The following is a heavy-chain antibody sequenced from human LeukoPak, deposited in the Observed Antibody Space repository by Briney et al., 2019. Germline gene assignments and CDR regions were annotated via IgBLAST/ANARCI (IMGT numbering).Heavy chain of an antibody. V-gene: IGHV3-74*01. CDR2: INSDGRST. D-gene: IGHD6-19*01. CDR1: GFTFSSYW. Sequence: GGSLRLSCAVSGFTFSSYWMHWVRQAPGKGLVWVARINSDGRSTNYADSVKGRFTISRDNTKITLDLQMNSLRAEDTAVYYCARGPVAQPFDIWGQGTMVTVSS. J-gene: IGHJ3*02. CDR3: ARGPVAQPFDI.